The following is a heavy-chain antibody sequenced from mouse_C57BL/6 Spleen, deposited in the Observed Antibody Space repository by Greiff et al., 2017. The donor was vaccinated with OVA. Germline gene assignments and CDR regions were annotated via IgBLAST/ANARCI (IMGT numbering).Heavy chain of an antibody. V-gene: IGHV7-3*01. J-gene: IGHJ4*01. CDR2: IRNKANGYTT. Sequence: EVKLMESGGGLVQPGGSLSLSCAASGFTFTDYYMSWVRQPPGKALEWLGFIRNKANGYTTEYSASVKGRFTISRDNSQRILYLQMNALRAEDRATYYGAVSYYDYGGGYAMDYWGQGTSVTVSS. CDR1: GFTFTDYY. D-gene: IGHD2-4*01. CDR3: AVSYYDYGGGYAMDY.